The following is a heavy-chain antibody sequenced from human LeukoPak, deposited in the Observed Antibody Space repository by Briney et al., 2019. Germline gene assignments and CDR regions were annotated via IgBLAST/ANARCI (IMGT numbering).Heavy chain of an antibody. CDR2: INHSGST. Sequence: SETLSLTCAVYGGSFSGYYWSWIRQPPGKGLEWIGEINHSGSTNYNPSLKSRVTISEDTSKNQFSLKLSSVTAADTAVYYCARLRYSSGWYVPRFFDYWGQGTLVTVSS. D-gene: IGHD6-19*01. V-gene: IGHV4-34*01. J-gene: IGHJ4*02. CDR1: GGSFSGYY. CDR3: ARLRYSSGWYVPRFFDY.